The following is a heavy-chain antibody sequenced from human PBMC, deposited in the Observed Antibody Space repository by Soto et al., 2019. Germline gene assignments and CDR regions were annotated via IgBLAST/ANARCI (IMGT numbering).Heavy chain of an antibody. Sequence: QVQLVESGGGVVQPGRSLRLSCAASGFTFSSYGMHWVRQAPGKGLEWVAVIWYDGSNKYYADSVKGRFTISRDNSKNTLYLQMNRLRAEDTAVYYCASLRTYRSSSWYRGSEFDYWGQGTLVTVSS. CDR2: IWYDGSNK. D-gene: IGHD6-13*01. CDR1: GFTFSSYG. CDR3: ASLRTYRSSSWYRGSEFDY. J-gene: IGHJ4*02. V-gene: IGHV3-33*01.